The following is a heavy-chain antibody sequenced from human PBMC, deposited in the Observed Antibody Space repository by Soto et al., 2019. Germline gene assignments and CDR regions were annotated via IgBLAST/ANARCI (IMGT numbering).Heavy chain of an antibody. D-gene: IGHD3-22*01. CDR3: TTDQDYYDSSCYAFDI. J-gene: IGHJ3*02. Sequence: GGSLRLSCAASGFTFSNAWMSWVRQAPGKGLEWVGRIKSKTDGGTTDYAAPVKGRFTISRDDSKNTLYLQMNSLKTDDYSVYYCTTDQDYYDSSCYAFDIWGQGTMVTVSS. V-gene: IGHV3-15*01. CDR2: IKSKTDGGTT. CDR1: GFTFSNAW.